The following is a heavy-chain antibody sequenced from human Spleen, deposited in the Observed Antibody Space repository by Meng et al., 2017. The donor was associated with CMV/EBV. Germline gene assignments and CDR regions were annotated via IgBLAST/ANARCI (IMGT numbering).Heavy chain of an antibody. V-gene: IGHV3-11*01. CDR2: ISSSGSTI. CDR3: ARKWLVKEVDY. D-gene: IGHD6-19*01. J-gene: IGHJ4*02. CDR1: GFTFSDYY. Sequence: GEALIIYCAASGFTFSDYYMSWIRQTPGKGLEWVSYISSSGSTIYYADSVKGRFTISRDNAKNSLYLQMNSLRAEDTAVYYCARKWLVKEVDYWGQGTLVTVSS.